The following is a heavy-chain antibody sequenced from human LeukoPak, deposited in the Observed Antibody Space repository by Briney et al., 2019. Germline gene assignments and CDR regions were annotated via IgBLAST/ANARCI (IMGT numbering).Heavy chain of an antibody. CDR3: AKSAAIAHHYYYYMDV. CDR1: GFTFSSYG. D-gene: IGHD2-2*02. V-gene: IGHV3-30*02. Sequence: QPGGSLRLSCAASGFTFSSYGMHWVRQAPGKGLEWVAFIRYDGSNKYYADSVKGRFTISRDNSKNTLYLQMNSLRAEDTAVYYCAKSAAIAHHYYYYMDVWGKGTTVTVSS. CDR2: IRYDGSNK. J-gene: IGHJ6*03.